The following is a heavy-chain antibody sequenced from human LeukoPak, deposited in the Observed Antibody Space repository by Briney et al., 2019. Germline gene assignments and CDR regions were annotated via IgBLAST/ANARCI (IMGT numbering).Heavy chain of an antibody. CDR2: LYTGGDT. D-gene: IGHD6-19*01. CDR3: AGGQMFTSGGFES. CDR1: AFSVSDKY. Sequence: GGSLRLSCAASAFSVSDKYMSWVRQAPGKGLEWVSVLYTGGDTFYADSVRGPFTISRDNFRNTVSLQMNSLRADDTALYYCAGGQMFTSGGFESWGQGALVTVSS. J-gene: IGHJ4*02. V-gene: IGHV3-53*01.